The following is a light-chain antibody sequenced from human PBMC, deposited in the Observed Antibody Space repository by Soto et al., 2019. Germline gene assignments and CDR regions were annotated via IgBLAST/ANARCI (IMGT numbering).Light chain of an antibody. J-gene: IGKJ3*01. CDR2: RAS. Sequence: IVMTQSPDTLTVSPGETVTLSCRASQSLSDNLAWYQQKTGQPPRLLIFRASTRASGIPARFSGGGSGTEFTLTISRLQSEDFAVYYCQQYGNWPPRTFG. V-gene: IGKV3-15*01. CDR3: QQYGNWPPRT. CDR1: QSLSDN.